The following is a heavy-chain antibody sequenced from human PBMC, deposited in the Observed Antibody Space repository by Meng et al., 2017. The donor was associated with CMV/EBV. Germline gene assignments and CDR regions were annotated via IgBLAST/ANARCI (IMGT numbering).Heavy chain of an antibody. CDR2: IYSGGST. D-gene: IGHD1-26*01. V-gene: IGHV3-66*02. J-gene: IGHJ5*02. CDR1: GFTVSSNY. CDR3: ASMGISGSFSWFDP. Sequence: CAASGFTVSSNYMSWVRQAPGKGLEWVSVIYSGGSTYYADSVKGRFTISRDNSKNTLYLQMNSLRAEDTAVYYCASMGISGSFSWFDPWGQGTLVTVSS.